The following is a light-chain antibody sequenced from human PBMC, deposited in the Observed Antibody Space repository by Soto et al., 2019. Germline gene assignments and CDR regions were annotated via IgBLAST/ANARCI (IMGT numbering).Light chain of an antibody. Sequence: EIALTQSPATLSLSPGERATLSCRASQTIGSYLAWYQQKPGQPPRLLIYDASNRATGIPARFSGSGSGTDFTLTISSLEPEDFAIHYCQQRSNWLTFGGGTKVEIK. J-gene: IGKJ4*01. V-gene: IGKV3-11*01. CDR3: QQRSNWLT. CDR2: DAS. CDR1: QTIGSY.